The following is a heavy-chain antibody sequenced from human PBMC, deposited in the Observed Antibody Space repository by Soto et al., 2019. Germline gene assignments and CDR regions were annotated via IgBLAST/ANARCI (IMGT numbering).Heavy chain of an antibody. CDR3: AAVPYYYGSGSHRFDY. Sequence: SVKVSCKASGFTFTSSAMQWVRQARGQRLEWIGWIVVGSGNTNYAQKFQERVTITRDMSTSTAYMELSSLRSEDTAVYYCAAVPYYYGSGSHRFDYWGQGTLVTVSS. V-gene: IGHV1-58*02. D-gene: IGHD3-10*01. J-gene: IGHJ4*02. CDR1: GFTFTSSA. CDR2: IVVGSGNT.